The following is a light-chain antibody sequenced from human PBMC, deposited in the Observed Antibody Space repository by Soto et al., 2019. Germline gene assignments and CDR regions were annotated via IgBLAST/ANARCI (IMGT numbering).Light chain of an antibody. CDR3: QQSYITPFT. J-gene: IGKJ3*01. Sequence: DIPLTQSAASLSAFFGDRVTITWGASQSISNYLNWYQQKPGKAPKLLIYAASSLQSEVPSRFSGSGSGTDFNLTISSLQTEDSATYYGQQSYITPFTFGPGTKVDIK. V-gene: IGKV1-39*01. CDR1: QSISNY. CDR2: AAS.